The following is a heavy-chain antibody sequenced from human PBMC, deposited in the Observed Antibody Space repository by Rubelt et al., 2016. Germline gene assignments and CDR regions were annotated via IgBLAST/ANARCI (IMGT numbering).Heavy chain of an antibody. V-gene: IGHV5-51*01. CDR3: ARVTTVTNDNWFDP. CDR2: IYPGDSDT. Sequence: EVQLVQSGAEVKKPGESLKISCKGSGYSFTSYWIGWVRQMPGQGLEWMGVIYPGDSDTRYSPSFQGPVTMSADKSISTAYLQWSSLKASDTAMYYCARVTTVTNDNWFDPWGQGTLVTVSS. CDR1: GYSFTSYW. D-gene: IGHD4-17*01. J-gene: IGHJ5*02.